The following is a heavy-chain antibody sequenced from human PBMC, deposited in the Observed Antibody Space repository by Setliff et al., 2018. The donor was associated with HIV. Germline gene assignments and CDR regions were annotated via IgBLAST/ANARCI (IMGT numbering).Heavy chain of an antibody. J-gene: IGHJ3*01. V-gene: IGHV4-34*01. Sequence: PSETLSLTCAVYGGAFNDFYWGWIRQPPGMGLEWIGEIDHSGRTNNNPSLNSRLTISVDTSKKQFSLMLTSLTAADTAVYFCSRFSSTGWRRAFDVWGQGTKVTVSS. D-gene: IGHD6-19*01. CDR1: GGAFNDFY. CDR3: SRFSSTGWRRAFDV. CDR2: IDHSGRT.